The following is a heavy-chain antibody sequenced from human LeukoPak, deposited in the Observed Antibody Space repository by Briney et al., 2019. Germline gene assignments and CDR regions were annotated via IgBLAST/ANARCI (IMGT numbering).Heavy chain of an antibody. CDR1: GFTFSSYA. V-gene: IGHV3-23*01. Sequence: GGSLRFSCAASGFTFSSYAMSWVRQAPGKALEWVSTISGSGGSTYYADSVKGRFTISRDNSKNTLYLQMNSLRAEDTAVYYCGKDLYSGSYYVWDYWGQGTLVTVSS. D-gene: IGHD1-26*01. J-gene: IGHJ4*02. CDR2: ISGSGGST. CDR3: GKDLYSGSYYVWDY.